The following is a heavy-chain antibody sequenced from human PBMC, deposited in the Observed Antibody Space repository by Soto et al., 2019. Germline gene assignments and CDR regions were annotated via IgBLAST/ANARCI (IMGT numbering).Heavy chain of an antibody. CDR3: THRRPFSSYWDGGWFDP. Sequence: QITLKESGPTLVKPTQTLTLTCTFSGFSLTTSGVGVGWIRQSPGKALEWLAVIYWDDDKRYSPSLKSRLTITKDTSKNQVVLTMTTMDPVDTATYYCTHRRPFSSYWDGGWFDPWGQGTLVTVSS. D-gene: IGHD2-15*01. CDR1: GFSLTTSGVG. J-gene: IGHJ5*02. CDR2: IYWDDDK. V-gene: IGHV2-5*02.